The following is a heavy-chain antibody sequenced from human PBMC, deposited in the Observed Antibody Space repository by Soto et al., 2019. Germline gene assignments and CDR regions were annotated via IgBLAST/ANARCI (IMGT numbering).Heavy chain of an antibody. CDR2: IKSKTDGGTT. CDR3: TTDSLRFLDPVDY. J-gene: IGHJ4*02. CDR1: GFTFGNAW. D-gene: IGHD3-3*01. Sequence: NPGGSLRLSCAASGFTFGNAWMSWVRQAPGKGLEWVGRIKSKTDGGTTDYAAPVKGRFTISRDDSKNTLYLQMNSLKTEDTAVYYCTTDSLRFLDPVDYWGQGTLVTVSS. V-gene: IGHV3-15*01.